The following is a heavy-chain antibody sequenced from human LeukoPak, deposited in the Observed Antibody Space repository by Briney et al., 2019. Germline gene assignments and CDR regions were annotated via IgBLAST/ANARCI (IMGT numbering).Heavy chain of an antibody. CDR3: AREDAYDSSYFDY. D-gene: IGHD3-22*01. CDR1: GGSISSSSYY. Sequence: PSETLSLTCTVSGGSISSSSYYWSWIRQHPGKGLEWIGYIYYSGSTYYNPSLKSRVTISVDTSKNQFSLKLSSVTAADTAVYYCAREDAYDSSYFDYWGQGTLVTVSS. V-gene: IGHV4-31*03. CDR2: IYYSGST. J-gene: IGHJ4*02.